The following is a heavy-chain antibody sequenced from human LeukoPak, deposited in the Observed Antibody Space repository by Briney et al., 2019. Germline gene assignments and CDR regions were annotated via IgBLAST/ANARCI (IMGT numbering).Heavy chain of an antibody. Sequence: ASVTVSFTSSAYTFTIYGISWVRQAPGQGHERMGWISAYNGNTNYAQKLQGRVTMTTDTSTSTAYLELRIQRSGDTAVSYYARGTNLYSNYKHWGQGTLVTVSS. J-gene: IGHJ1*01. CDR1: AYTFTIYG. CDR2: ISAYNGNT. CDR3: ARGTNLYSNYKH. V-gene: IGHV1-18*01. D-gene: IGHD4-11*01.